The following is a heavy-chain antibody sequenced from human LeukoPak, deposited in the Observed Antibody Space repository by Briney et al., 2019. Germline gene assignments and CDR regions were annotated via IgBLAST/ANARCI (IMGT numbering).Heavy chain of an antibody. CDR1: VYTFTSYG. CDR2: ISTYNGDT. D-gene: IGHD5-12*01. J-gene: IGHJ4*02. CDR3: ARGRGSTSRY. Sequence: ASVTVSFKASVYTFTSYGITWVRQAPGQGLEWMGWISTYNGDTNYAQRLQGRVTMTTDTSTSTAYMELRSLRSDDTAIYYCARGRGSTSRYWGQGTLVTVSS. V-gene: IGHV1-18*01.